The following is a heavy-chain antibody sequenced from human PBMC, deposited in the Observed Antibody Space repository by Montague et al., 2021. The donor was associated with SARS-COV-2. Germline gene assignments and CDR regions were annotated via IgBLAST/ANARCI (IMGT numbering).Heavy chain of an antibody. V-gene: IGHV4-59*01. CDR2: IYYSGST. CDR1: SGSISSYY. Sequence: SETLSLTCTVSSGSISSYYWSWIRQPPGKGLEWIGCIYYSGSTNYNPSLKSRVTISVDTSKNQFSLKLSSVTAADTAVYYCARGAGYSSSWYLALEVWGQGTMVTVSS. D-gene: IGHD6-13*01. CDR3: ARGAGYSSSWYLALEV. J-gene: IGHJ3*01.